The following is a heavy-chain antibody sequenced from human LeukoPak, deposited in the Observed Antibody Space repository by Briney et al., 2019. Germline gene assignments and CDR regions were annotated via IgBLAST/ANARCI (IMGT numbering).Heavy chain of an antibody. D-gene: IGHD3-16*01. CDR1: GFTFTDYW. CDR3: GKEGGA. J-gene: IGHJ5*02. CDR2: IGGRGGST. Sequence: GGSLRLSCAASGFTFTDYWMSWVRQAPGKGLEWVSAIGGRGGSTYYADSLGGRFIISRDNSKDMVYLQMNSLKVEDTATYYCGKEGGAWGQGTKVTVSS. V-gene: IGHV3-23*01.